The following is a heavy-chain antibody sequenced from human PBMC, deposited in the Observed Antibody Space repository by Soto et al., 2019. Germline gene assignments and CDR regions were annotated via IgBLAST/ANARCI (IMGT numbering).Heavy chain of an antibody. CDR2: ISGSGGST. D-gene: IGHD5-18*01. CDR3: AKDLTIPGYRYGYYYYGMDV. J-gene: IGHJ6*02. CDR1: GFTFSSYA. Sequence: GGSLRLSCAASGFTFSSYAMSWVRQAPGKGLEWVSAISGSGGSTYYADSVKGRFTISRDNSKNTLYLQMNSPRAEDTAVYYCAKDLTIPGYRYGYYYYGMDVWGQGTTVTVSS. V-gene: IGHV3-23*01.